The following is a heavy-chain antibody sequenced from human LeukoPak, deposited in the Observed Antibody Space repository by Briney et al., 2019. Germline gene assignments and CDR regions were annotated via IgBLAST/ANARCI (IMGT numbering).Heavy chain of an antibody. CDR3: ARDGYYYDSSGYPYYFDY. V-gene: IGHV3-30*04. CDR1: GFTFSSYA. D-gene: IGHD3-22*01. Sequence: GRSLRLSCAASGFTFSSYAMHWVRQAPGKGLERVAVISYDGSNKYYADSVKGRFTISRDNSKNTLYLQMNSLRAEDTAVYYCARDGYYYDSSGYPYYFDYWGQGTLVTVSS. CDR2: ISYDGSNK. J-gene: IGHJ4*02.